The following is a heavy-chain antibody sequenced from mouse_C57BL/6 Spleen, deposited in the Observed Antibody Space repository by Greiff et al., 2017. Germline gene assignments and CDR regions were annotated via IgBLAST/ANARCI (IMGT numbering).Heavy chain of an antibody. D-gene: IGHD2-3*01. J-gene: IGHJ4*01. CDR1: GYTFTSYW. Sequence: QVQLQQSGAELVRPGTSVKLSCKASGYTFTSYWMHWVKQRPGQGLEWIGVIDPSDSYTNYNQKFKGKATLTVDTSSSTAYMQLSSLTSEDSAVYYCAGVTTRESAMDYWGQGTSVTVSS. CDR3: AGVTTRESAMDY. CDR2: IDPSDSYT. V-gene: IGHV1-59*01.